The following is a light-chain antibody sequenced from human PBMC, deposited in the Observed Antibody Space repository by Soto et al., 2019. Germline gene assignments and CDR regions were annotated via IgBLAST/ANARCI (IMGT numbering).Light chain of an antibody. J-gene: IGKJ1*01. Sequence: EIVLTQSPGTLSLSPGERATLSCRASQSVSSSYLARYQQKPDQAPRLLIYGASSKATGIPDRFSGSGSGTDFTYTISRLEPQVFALYFCQQYGSSSGTFGQVTKVEIK. CDR2: GAS. CDR1: QSVSSSY. V-gene: IGKV3-20*01. CDR3: QQYGSSSGT.